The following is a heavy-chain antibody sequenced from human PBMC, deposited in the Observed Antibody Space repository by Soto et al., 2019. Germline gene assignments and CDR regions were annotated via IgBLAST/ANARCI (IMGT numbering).Heavy chain of an antibody. Sequence: LRLSCAASGFTFSSYAMSLVRQAPGKGLEWVSAISGSGGSTYYADSVKGRFTISRDNSKNTLYLQMNSLRAEDTAVYYCAKRVVAATAGYNFDYWGQGTLVTVSS. CDR2: ISGSGGST. V-gene: IGHV3-23*01. J-gene: IGHJ4*02. CDR3: AKRVVAATAGYNFDY. D-gene: IGHD2-15*01. CDR1: GFTFSSYA.